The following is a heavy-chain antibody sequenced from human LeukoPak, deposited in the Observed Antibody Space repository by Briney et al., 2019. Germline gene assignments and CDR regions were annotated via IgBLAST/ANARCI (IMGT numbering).Heavy chain of an antibody. CDR2: IKQDGSEK. J-gene: IGHJ4*02. V-gene: IGHV3-7*01. Sequence: GGYLRLSCAASGFTFSSNWMSWVRQAPGKGLEWVANIKQDGSEKYYVDSVKGRFTISRDNAKNSLYLQMNSLRAEDTAVYYCARDHVGGPADYWGQGTLVTVSS. CDR3: ARDHVGGPADY. D-gene: IGHD2-15*01. CDR1: GFTFSSNW.